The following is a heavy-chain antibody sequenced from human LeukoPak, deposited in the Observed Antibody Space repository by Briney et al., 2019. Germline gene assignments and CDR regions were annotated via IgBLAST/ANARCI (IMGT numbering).Heavy chain of an antibody. J-gene: IGHJ4*02. Sequence: ASVKVSCKASGYTFTGYHMHWVRQAPGQGLEWMGWINPNSGGTNYAQKFQGRVTMTRDTSISTAYMELSSLRSEDTAVYYCAARGGTAMVDYWGQGTLVTVSS. CDR2: INPNSGGT. CDR3: AARGGTAMVDY. D-gene: IGHD5-18*01. CDR1: GYTFTGYH. V-gene: IGHV1-2*02.